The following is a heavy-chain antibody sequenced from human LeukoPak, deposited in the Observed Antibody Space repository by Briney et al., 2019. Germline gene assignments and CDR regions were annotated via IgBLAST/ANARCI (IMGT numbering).Heavy chain of an antibody. J-gene: IGHJ6*04. D-gene: IGHD3-10*02. CDR1: GFTFNTYN. CDR2: ITSSSSYI. CDR3: AELGITMIGGV. Sequence: GGSLRLSCAASGFTFNTYNMNWVRQAPGKGLEWVSSITSSSSYIYYADSVKGRFTISRDNAKNSLYLQMNSLRAEDTAVYYCAELGITMIGGVWGKGTTVTISS. V-gene: IGHV3-21*01.